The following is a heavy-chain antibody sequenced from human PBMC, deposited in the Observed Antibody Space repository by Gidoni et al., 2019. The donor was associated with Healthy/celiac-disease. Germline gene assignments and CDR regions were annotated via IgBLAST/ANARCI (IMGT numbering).Heavy chain of an antibody. CDR3: ARGLSDSSVDY. J-gene: IGHJ4*02. CDR1: GGSFSGYY. V-gene: IGHV4-34*01. CDR2: INHSGST. Sequence: QVQLQQWGAGLLKPSETLSLTCAVYGGSFSGYYWSWISQPPGKGLEWIGEINHSGSTNYNPALKSRVTISVDTSKNQFSLKLSSVTAADTAVYYCARGLSDSSVDYWGQGTLVTVSS. D-gene: IGHD3-22*01.